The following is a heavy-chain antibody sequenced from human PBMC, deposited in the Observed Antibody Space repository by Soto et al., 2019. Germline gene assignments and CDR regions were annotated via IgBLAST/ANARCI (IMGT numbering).Heavy chain of an antibody. V-gene: IGHV3-23*01. CDR3: VNRPRYYNMDV. CDR2: ITSTGGGT. Sequence: EAQLLESGGGLVQPGGSLRLSCEASGLMFNTYAMTWVRQAPGKGLEWVATITSTGGGTYYADSVKGRFTISRDNSNNRLYLQMYSLIAEDTAVYFCVNRPRYYNMDVWGQGTTVTVAS. D-gene: IGHD6-6*01. CDR1: GLMFNTYA. J-gene: IGHJ6*02.